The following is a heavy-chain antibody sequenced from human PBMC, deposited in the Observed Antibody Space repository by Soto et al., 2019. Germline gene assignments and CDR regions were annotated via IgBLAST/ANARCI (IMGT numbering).Heavy chain of an antibody. V-gene: IGHV3-9*01. CDR3: LNHAPNGSIAD. Sequence: VQVVASGGGLVQPGRSLRLSCAGSGFRFEQYVMHWVRQAPGKGLECVSTVSPTGDTVAYADSVEGRFTVSRDNTKNSLSLQMNNRNGDDTAFYYSLNHAPNGSIADWGQGTLVTVSS. J-gene: IGHJ4*02. CDR1: GFRFEQYV. CDR2: VSPTGDTV. D-gene: IGHD3-10*01.